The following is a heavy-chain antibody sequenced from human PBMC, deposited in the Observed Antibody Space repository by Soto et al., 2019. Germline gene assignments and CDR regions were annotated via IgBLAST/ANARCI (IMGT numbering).Heavy chain of an antibody. CDR1: GFTFSDYY. CDR2: ISGSGGTI. D-gene: IGHD1-26*01. J-gene: IGHJ5*02. CDR3: ARDSGSFWFDP. Sequence: GGSLRLSCAASGFTFSDYYMSWIRQAPGKGPEWVSFISGSGGTIYYADSVMGRFTISRDNAKNSLYLQMNSLRAEDTAVYYCARDSGSFWFDPWGQGTLVTVSS. V-gene: IGHV3-11*01.